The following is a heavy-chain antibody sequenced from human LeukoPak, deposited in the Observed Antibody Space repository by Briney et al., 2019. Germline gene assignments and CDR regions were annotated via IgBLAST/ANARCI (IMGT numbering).Heavy chain of an antibody. CDR1: GFTFSSYW. Sequence: PGRSLRLSCAASGFTFSSYWMSWVRQAPGKGLEWVGNIKQDGSEKYYVDSVKGRFTISRDNAKNSLYLQMNSLRAEDSAVYYCARVSAYFDYWGQGALVTVSS. D-gene: IGHD2-2*01. V-gene: IGHV3-7*04. CDR2: IKQDGSEK. CDR3: ARVSAYFDY. J-gene: IGHJ4*02.